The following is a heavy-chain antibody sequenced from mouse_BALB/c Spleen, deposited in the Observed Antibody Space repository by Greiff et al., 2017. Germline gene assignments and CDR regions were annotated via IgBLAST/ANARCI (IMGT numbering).Heavy chain of an antibody. V-gene: IGHV1S137*01. J-gene: IGHJ4*01. CDR3: ARRDYDGDAMDY. Sequence: VQLQQSGAELVRPGVSVKISCKGSGYTFTDYAMHWVKQSHAKSLEWIGVISTYYGDASYNQKFKGKATMTVDKSSSTAYMELARLTSEDSAIYYCARRDYDGDAMDYWGQGTSVTVSS. CDR1: GYTFTDYA. CDR2: ISTYYGDA. D-gene: IGHD2-4*01.